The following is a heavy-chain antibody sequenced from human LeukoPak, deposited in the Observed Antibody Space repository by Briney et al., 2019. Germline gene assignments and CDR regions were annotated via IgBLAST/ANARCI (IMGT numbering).Heavy chain of an antibody. CDR2: INQDGSAQ. CDR3: ARGGGAFCGSDCHRNFDC. D-gene: IGHD2-21*02. CDR1: GFTFSSYW. V-gene: IGHV3-7*03. J-gene: IGHJ4*02. Sequence: PGGSLRLSCAASGFTFSSYWMNWVRQAPGKGLEWVANINQDGSAQNYVDSVKGRFTFSRDNAMNSLFLQMNSLRAEDTAVYFCARGGGAFCGSDCHRNFDCWGQGTLVTVSS.